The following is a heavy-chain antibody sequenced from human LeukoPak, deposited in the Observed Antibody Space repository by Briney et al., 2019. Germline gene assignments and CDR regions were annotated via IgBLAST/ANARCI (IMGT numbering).Heavy chain of an antibody. CDR1: GGSFSGYY. V-gene: IGHV4-34*01. D-gene: IGHD3-10*01. CDR3: AREGSGSRPFDY. J-gene: IGHJ4*02. CDR2: INHSGST. Sequence: KPSETLSLTCAVYGGSFSGYYWSWIRQPPGKGLEWIGEINHSGSTNYNPSLKSRVTISVDTSKNQFSLKLSSVTAADTAVYYCAREGSGSRPFDYWGQGTLVTVSS.